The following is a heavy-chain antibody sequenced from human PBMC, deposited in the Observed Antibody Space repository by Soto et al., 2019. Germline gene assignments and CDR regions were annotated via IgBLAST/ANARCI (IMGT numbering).Heavy chain of an antibody. D-gene: IGHD6-19*01. CDR1: GFTFSSYA. J-gene: IGHJ4*02. V-gene: IGHV3-30-3*01. CDR2: ISYDGSNK. Sequence: QVQLVESGGGVVQPGRSLRLSCVASGFTFSSYAMHWVRQAPGKGLEWVAVISYDGSNKYYADSVKGRFTISRDNSKTLQRQMNSLRAEDTAVYYCVRDKSPYSSGWHNRHFAYWGQGTLFTFSS. CDR3: VRDKSPYSSGWHNRHFAY.